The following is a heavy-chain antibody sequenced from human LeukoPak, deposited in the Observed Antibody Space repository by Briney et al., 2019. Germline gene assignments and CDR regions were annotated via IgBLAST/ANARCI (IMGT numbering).Heavy chain of an antibody. J-gene: IGHJ5*02. D-gene: IGHD2-21*02. CDR1: GGSMSNYY. Sequence: SETLSLTCTVSGGSMSNYYWSWIRQPPGKGLEWIGYIYYSGSTNYNPSLKSRVTISVDTPKNKFSLKLRSVTAADTAVYYCARVCGGDCYPLGFDPWGQGTLVTVSS. CDR2: IYYSGST. V-gene: IGHV4-59*01. CDR3: ARVCGGDCYPLGFDP.